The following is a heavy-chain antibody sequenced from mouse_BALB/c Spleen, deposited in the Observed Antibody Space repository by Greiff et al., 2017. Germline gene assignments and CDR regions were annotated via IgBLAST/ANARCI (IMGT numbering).Heavy chain of an antibody. CDR2: ISSGSSTI. J-gene: IGHJ4*01. Sequence: EVKLVESGGGLVQPGGSRKLSCAASGFTFSSFGMHWVRQAPEKGLEWVAYISSGSSTIYYADTVKGRFTISRDNPKNTLFLQMTRLRSEDTAMYYCARGRGGNFDYYAMDYWGQGTSVTVSS. D-gene: IGHD2-1*01. V-gene: IGHV5-17*02. CDR1: GFTFSSFG. CDR3: ARGRGGNFDYYAMDY.